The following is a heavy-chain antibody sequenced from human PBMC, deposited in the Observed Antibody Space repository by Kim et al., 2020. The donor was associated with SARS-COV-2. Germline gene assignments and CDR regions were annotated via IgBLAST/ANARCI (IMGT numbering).Heavy chain of an antibody. D-gene: IGHD3-10*01. CDR2: IYHSGST. Sequence: VSGYSISSGYYWGWIRQPPGKGLEWIGSIYHSGSTYYNPSLKSRVTISVDTSKNQFSLKLSSVTAADTAVYYCARPLWFGESIDPWGQGTLAT. CDR3: ARPLWFGESIDP. J-gene: IGHJ5*02. V-gene: IGHV4-38-2*01. CDR1: GYSISSGYY.